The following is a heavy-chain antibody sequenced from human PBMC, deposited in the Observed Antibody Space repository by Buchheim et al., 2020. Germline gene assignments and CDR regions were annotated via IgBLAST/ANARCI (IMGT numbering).Heavy chain of an antibody. Sequence: QVQLQESGPGLVKPSQTLSLTCTVSGGSISSGSYYWSWIRQPAGKGLEWIGRIYTSGSTNYNPSLKSRVTISVDTSKNQFSLKLSSVTAADTAVYYCARVTFGGVIVISKSPYYFDYWGQGTL. CDR2: IYTSGST. CDR3: ARVTFGGVIVISKSPYYFDY. J-gene: IGHJ4*02. V-gene: IGHV4-61*02. D-gene: IGHD3-16*02. CDR1: GGSISSGSYY.